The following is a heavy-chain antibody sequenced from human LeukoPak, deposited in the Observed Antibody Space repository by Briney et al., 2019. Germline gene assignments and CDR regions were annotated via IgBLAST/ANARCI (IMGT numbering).Heavy chain of an antibody. CDR1: GFTFSSYW. J-gene: IGHJ5*02. CDR2: VSGSGGST. CDR3: ARDRGIAAAGWFDP. Sequence: GGSLGLSCAASGFTFSSYWMHWVRQAPGKGLEWVSGVSGSGGSTYYADSVKGRFTISRDNAKNSLYLQMNSLRAEDTAVYYCARDRGIAAAGWFDPWGQGTLVTVSS. D-gene: IGHD6-13*01. V-gene: IGHV3-21*01.